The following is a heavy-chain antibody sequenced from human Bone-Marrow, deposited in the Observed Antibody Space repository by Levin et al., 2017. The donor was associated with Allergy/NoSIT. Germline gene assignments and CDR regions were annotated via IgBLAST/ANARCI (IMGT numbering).Heavy chain of an antibody. Sequence: SETLSLTCAISGDSVSSNNAAWNWIRQSPSRGLEWLGRTYHRSKWYNDYAASVKGRITINPDTSQNQFSLQLNSVTPEDTAVYYCVRVEGDIWSGYVYYFDYWGQGTLVTVSS. CDR3: VRVEGDIWSGYVYYFDY. J-gene: IGHJ4*02. CDR2: TYHRSKWYN. CDR1: GDSVSSNNAA. V-gene: IGHV6-1*01. D-gene: IGHD3-3*01.